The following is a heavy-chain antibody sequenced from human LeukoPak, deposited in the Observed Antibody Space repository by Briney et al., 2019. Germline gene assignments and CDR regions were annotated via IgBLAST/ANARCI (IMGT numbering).Heavy chain of an antibody. V-gene: IGHV4-39*01. J-gene: IGHJ4*02. Sequence: SETLSLTCTVSGGSISSSYYYWGWIRQPPGKGLEWIGSIYSSGSTYYNPSLKSRVTISVDTSKNQFSLKLTSVTAADTAVYYCATAIFGVASHSDYWGQGTLVTVSS. CDR2: IYSSGST. CDR1: GGSISSSYYY. CDR3: ATAIFGVASHSDY. D-gene: IGHD3-3*01.